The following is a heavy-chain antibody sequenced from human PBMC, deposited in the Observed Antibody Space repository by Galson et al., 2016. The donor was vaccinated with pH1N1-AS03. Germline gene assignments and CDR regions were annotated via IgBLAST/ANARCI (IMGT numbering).Heavy chain of an antibody. J-gene: IGHJ5*02. CDR2: ISPIFGSA. D-gene: IGHD2-2*01. CDR3: ARDLGYCTTTGCQREWFDP. CDR1: GGTLNNYA. V-gene: IGHV1-69*06. Sequence: SVKVSCKASGGTLNNYAVNWVRQAPGQGLEWMGGISPIFGSANHAQKFQGRVTITADIFTNTAYMELSGLSSEDTAVYYCARDLGYCTTTGCQREWFDPWGQGTPVTVSS.